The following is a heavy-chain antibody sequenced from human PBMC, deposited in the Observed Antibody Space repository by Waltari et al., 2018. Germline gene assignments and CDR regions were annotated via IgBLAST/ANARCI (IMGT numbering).Heavy chain of an antibody. CDR2: ISGSGGST. CDR1: GFTFSSYA. D-gene: IGHD6-19*01. CDR3: ASPTGGWPKIFPKTANNWFDP. V-gene: IGHV3-23*01. J-gene: IGHJ5*02. Sequence: EVQLLESGGGLVQPGGSLRLSCAASGFTFSSYAMSWVRQAPGKGLEWVSAISGSGGSTYYADSVKGRFTISRDNSKNTLYLQMNSLRAEDTAVYYCASPTGGWPKIFPKTANNWFDPWGQGTLVTVSS.